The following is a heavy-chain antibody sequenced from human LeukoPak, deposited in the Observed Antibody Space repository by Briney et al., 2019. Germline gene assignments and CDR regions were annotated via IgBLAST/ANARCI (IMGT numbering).Heavy chain of an antibody. CDR3: ARDYSRKWEPLGGVY. CDR1: GFTFSSYW. V-gene: IGHV3-7*01. J-gene: IGHJ4*02. D-gene: IGHD1-26*01. Sequence: PGGSLSLSCAASGFTFSSYWMSWVRQAPGKGLEWVANIKQDGSEKYYVDSVKGRFTISRDNAKNSLYLQMNSLRAEDTAVYYCARDYSRKWEPLGGVYWGQGTLVTVSS. CDR2: IKQDGSEK.